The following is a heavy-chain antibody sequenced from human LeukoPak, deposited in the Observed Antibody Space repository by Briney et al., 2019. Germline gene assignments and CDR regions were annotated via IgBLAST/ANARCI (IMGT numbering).Heavy chain of an antibody. CDR2: IDNDGNGI. D-gene: IGHD5-12*01. Sequence: GGSLRLSCAASGFTFSGYWMHWVRQGPEKGLELVSRIDNDGNGIIYADSVKGRFTISRDNAKNSLYLQMNSLRDEDTAVYYCARDPKGYGYAFDYWGQGTLVTISS. V-gene: IGHV3-74*01. CDR3: ARDPKGYGYAFDY. CDR1: GFTFSGYW. J-gene: IGHJ4*02.